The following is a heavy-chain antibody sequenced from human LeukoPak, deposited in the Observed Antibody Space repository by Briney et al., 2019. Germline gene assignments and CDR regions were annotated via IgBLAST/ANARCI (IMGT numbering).Heavy chain of an antibody. D-gene: IGHD3-22*01. V-gene: IGHV3-30*09. CDR1: GFTFSSYA. Sequence: GGTLRLSCAASGFTFSSYAMHWVRQAPGKGLEWVAVISYDGSNKYYAASVKGRFAISRDNSKNTLYLQMNSLRAEDTAVYYCARGVYDSSIDYWGQGTLVTVSS. J-gene: IGHJ4*02. CDR2: ISYDGSNK. CDR3: ARGVYDSSIDY.